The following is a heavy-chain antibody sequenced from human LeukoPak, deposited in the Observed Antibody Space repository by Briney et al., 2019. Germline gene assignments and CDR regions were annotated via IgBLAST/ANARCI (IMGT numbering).Heavy chain of an antibody. CDR2: IKSDGSIT. CDR3: ARDLAASAGEGFTDY. Sequence: GGSLRLSCAASGFTFSSSWMHWVRQAPGKGLVWVSRIKSDGSITSYADSVKGRFSISRDNAKNSLYLQMNSLRAEDTAMYYCARDLAASAGEGFTDYWGQGTLVTVSS. V-gene: IGHV3-74*01. CDR1: GFTFSSSW. J-gene: IGHJ4*02.